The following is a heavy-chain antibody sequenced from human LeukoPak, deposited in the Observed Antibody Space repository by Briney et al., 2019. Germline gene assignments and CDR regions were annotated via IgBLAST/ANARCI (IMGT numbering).Heavy chain of an antibody. CDR3: ARDYSGGWNDY. J-gene: IGHJ4*02. CDR2: ISSSGSTI. CDR1: GFTFSSYE. V-gene: IGHV3-48*03. D-gene: IGHD1-26*01. Sequence: GGSLRLSCAASGFTFSSYEMNWVRQAPGKGLEWVSYISSSGSTIYYADSVKGRFTISRDNAKNSLYLQMNSLRAEDTAVYYCARDYSGGWNDYWGQGTLVTVSS.